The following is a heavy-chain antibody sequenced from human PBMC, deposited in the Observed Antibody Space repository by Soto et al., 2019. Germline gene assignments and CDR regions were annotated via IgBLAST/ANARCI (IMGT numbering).Heavy chain of an antibody. CDR1: GGSISSYY. CDR3: ARATTTSDDYYYGMDV. CDR2: IYYSGST. J-gene: IGHJ6*02. V-gene: IGHV4-59*01. Sequence: PSETLSLTCTVSGGSISSYYWSWIRQPPGKGLEWIGYIYYSGSTNYNPSLKSQVTISVDTSKNQFSLKLSSVTSADTAVYYCARATTTSDDYYYGMDVWGQGTTVTVSS. D-gene: IGHD1-26*01.